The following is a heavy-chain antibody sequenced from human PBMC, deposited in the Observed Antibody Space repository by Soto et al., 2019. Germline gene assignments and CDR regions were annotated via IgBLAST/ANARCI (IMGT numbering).Heavy chain of an antibody. CDR2: IWYDGSNK. CDR1: GFTFSSYD. J-gene: IGHJ6*02. V-gene: IGHV3-33*06. D-gene: IGHD1-26*01. CDR3: AKNTFRGYGMDV. Sequence: VQLVEPGGGVVQPGRSLSLSCAPSGFTFSSYDMQWAGQAPGKGLEWGEIIWYDGSNKYYADSVKGRFTISSDNSTNTLYLQMNSLRVEDTAVYYCAKNTFRGYGMDVWGQGTAVTVSS.